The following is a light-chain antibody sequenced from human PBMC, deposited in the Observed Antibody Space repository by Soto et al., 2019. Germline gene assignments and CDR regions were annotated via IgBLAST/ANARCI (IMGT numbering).Light chain of an antibody. CDR3: QQYDTYSWT. V-gene: IGKV1-5*01. CDR2: DAS. J-gene: IGKJ1*01. CDR1: QSISGW. Sequence: DIQMTQSPSTLSASVGDRVTITCRASQSISGWLALYQQKPGKAPNLLIYDASSLESGVPSRFSGSGAGTEFTLTISSLQPDDFATYYCQQYDTYSWTFGRGTKVEIK.